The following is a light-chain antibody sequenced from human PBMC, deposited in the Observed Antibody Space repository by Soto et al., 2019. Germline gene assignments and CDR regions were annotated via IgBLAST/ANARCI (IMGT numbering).Light chain of an antibody. CDR3: SSYAGDTCHYV. CDR2: AVD. CDR1: SSDVGAYNY. Sequence: QSVLTQPPSASGSPGQSVTISCTGTSSDVGAYNYVSWYQQHPGKAPKLMIYAVDKRPSGVPDRFSGSKSGNTASLTVTGLQAEDEADYYCSSYAGDTCHYVFGTGTKVTVL. V-gene: IGLV2-8*01. J-gene: IGLJ1*01.